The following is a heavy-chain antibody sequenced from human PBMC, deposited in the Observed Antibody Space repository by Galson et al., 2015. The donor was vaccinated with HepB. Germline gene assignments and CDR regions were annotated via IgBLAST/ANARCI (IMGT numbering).Heavy chain of an antibody. J-gene: IGHJ6*02. CDR2: ISSNGGST. V-gene: IGHV3-64D*06. CDR1: GFTFSSYA. D-gene: IGHD2-15*01. Sequence: SLRLSCAASGFTFSSYAMHWVRQAPGKGLEYVSAISSNGGSTYYADSVKGRFTISRDNSKNTLYLQMSSLRAEDTAVYYCVKGRGVDYGMDVWGQGTTVTVSS. CDR3: VKGRGVDYGMDV.